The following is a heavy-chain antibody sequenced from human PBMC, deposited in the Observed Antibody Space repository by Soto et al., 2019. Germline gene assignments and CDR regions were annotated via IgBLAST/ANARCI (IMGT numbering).Heavy chain of an antibody. Sequence: SETLSLTCTVSGGSISSGDYYWSWIRQSPGKGLEWIGYIYYSGSTNYNPSLKGRVTISVDTSKNQFSLKLSSVTAADTAVYYCARDHIVRGPAAVGFYYGMDVWGQETTVTISS. J-gene: IGHJ6*02. D-gene: IGHD2-2*01. V-gene: IGHV4-61*08. CDR2: IYYSGST. CDR3: ARDHIVRGPAAVGFYYGMDV. CDR1: GGSISSGDYY.